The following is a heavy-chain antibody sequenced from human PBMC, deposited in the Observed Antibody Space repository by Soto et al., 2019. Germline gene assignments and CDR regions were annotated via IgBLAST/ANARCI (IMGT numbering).Heavy chain of an antibody. CDR1: GFTFSRNV. Sequence: PGGSLRLSCAASGFTFSRNVMHWVRQAPGKGLEWVAFISYDGTNKYYADSVKGRFTISGDNSKNTLYLQMNSLRAEDTSIYYCASGYCSSTSCFYGMDVWGQGTTVTVSS. J-gene: IGHJ6*02. CDR3: ASGYCSSTSCFYGMDV. V-gene: IGHV3-30-3*01. CDR2: ISYDGTNK. D-gene: IGHD2-2*03.